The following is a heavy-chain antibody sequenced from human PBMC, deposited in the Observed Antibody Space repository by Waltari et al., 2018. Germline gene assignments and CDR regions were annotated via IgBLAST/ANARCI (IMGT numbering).Heavy chain of an antibody. CDR2: FDPELGET. J-gene: IGHJ3*02. V-gene: IGHV1-24*01. D-gene: IGHD2-2*01. Sequence: QVQLVQSGAEVKKPGASVKVSCKVSGYTLTELSMNWVRQAPGKGLEWMGGFDPELGETVYAQKFQGRVTMTEDTSTDTAYMELSSLRSEDTAVYYCATQNCSTTSCYFAMDAFDIWGQGTMVTVSS. CDR1: GYTLTELS. CDR3: ATQNCSTTSCYFAMDAFDI.